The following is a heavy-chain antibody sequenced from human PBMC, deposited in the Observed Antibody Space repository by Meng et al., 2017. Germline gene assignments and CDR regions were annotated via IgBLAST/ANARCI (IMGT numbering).Heavy chain of an antibody. J-gene: IGHJ3*02. CDR2: IRSKIFGGGP. D-gene: IGHD3-3*01. CDR1: GFNFGDSA. V-gene: IGHV3-49*04. CDR3: TRPARKEATIFGDAFDI. Sequence: GESLKISCSASGFNFGDSAMSWVRQAPGKGLEWVGFIRSKIFGGGPDYSASVKGRFTISRDDSKSIVYLQMNNLETEDTAVYFCTRPARKEATIFGDAFDIWGQGTMVT.